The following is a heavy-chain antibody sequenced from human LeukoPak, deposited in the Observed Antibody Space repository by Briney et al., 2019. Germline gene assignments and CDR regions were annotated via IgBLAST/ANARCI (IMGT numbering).Heavy chain of an antibody. CDR2: INWNGGST. J-gene: IGHJ3*02. D-gene: IGHD2-15*01. Sequence: GGSLRLSCAASGFTFDDYGMSWVRQAPGKGLEWVSGINWNGGSTGYADPVKGRFTISRDNAKNSLYLQMNSLRAEDTALYYCASHCSGGSCSDDAFDIWGQGTMVTVSS. CDR1: GFTFDDYG. V-gene: IGHV3-20*04. CDR3: ASHCSGGSCSDDAFDI.